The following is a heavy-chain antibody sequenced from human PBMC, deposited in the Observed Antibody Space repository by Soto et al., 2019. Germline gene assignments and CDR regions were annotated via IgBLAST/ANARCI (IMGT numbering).Heavy chain of an antibody. D-gene: IGHD3-9*01. CDR2: IYYSGTT. Sequence: SETLSLTCTVSSGPLSSGTYYWSWIRQYPGQGLEWIGYIYYSGTTKYNPSLKSRFSISVDTSKNQFSLRLTSLSAADTVVYYCARAASAYFDLLSAFHPWGQGTLVTVSS. V-gene: IGHV4-61*01. CDR3: ARAASAYFDLLSAFHP. CDR1: SGPLSSGTYY. J-gene: IGHJ5*02.